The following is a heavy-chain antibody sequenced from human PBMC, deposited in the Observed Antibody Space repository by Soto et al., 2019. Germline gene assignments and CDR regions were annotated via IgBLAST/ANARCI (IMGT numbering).Heavy chain of an antibody. CDR3: ARRGHYPIYYYYMDV. D-gene: IGHD3-22*01. Sequence: GGSLRLSCAASGFTFSSYGMHWVRQAPGKGLEWVAVISYDGSNKYYADSVKGRFTISRDNSKNTLYLQMNSLRAEDTAVYYCARRGHYPIYYYYMDVWGKGTTVTVSS. V-gene: IGHV3-30*03. CDR1: GFTFSSYG. J-gene: IGHJ6*03. CDR2: ISYDGSNK.